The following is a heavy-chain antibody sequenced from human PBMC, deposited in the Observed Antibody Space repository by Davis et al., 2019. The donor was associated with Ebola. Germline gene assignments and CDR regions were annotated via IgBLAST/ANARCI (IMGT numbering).Heavy chain of an antibody. D-gene: IGHD3-10*01. J-gene: IGHJ4*02. CDR1: QDSVSSDY. V-gene: IGHV1-46*01. CDR3: TNLDVGRGS. Sequence: ASVTVSCLAPQDSVSSDYIQWLRQPAGQGLAWMVVYNPSGETKSYAQQFQGRVTITSDMSTSTVYMELSSLGYEYTALYYCTNLDVGRGSWGQGILGTVSS. CDR2: YNPSGETK.